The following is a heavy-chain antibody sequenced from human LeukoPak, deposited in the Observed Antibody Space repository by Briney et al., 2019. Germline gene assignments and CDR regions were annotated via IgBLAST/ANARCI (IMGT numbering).Heavy chain of an antibody. J-gene: IGHJ5*02. D-gene: IGHD4-17*01. Sequence: GASVKVSCKASGYTFTSYDINWVRQATGQGLEWMGWMNPNSGNTGYAQKFQGRVTITRNTSISTAYMELSSLRSEGTAVYYCARGTSHRYGDYINWFDPWGQGTLVSVSS. CDR3: ARGTSHRYGDYINWFDP. CDR2: MNPNSGNT. CDR1: GYTFTSYD. V-gene: IGHV1-8*03.